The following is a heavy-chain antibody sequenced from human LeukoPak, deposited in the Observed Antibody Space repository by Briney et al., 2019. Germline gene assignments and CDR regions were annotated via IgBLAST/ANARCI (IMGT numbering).Heavy chain of an antibody. D-gene: IGHD1/OR15-1a*01. V-gene: IGHV3-74*01. CDR2: IKSDGSMT. CDR1: GFTFSAHW. CDR3: VRQGTDGDFDY. J-gene: IGHJ4*02. Sequence: GGSLRLSCVASGFTFSAHWVHWVRQAPGKGLVWVSRIKSDGSMTNYADSVKGRFTISRDNAKNTLYLQMNSLRAEDTAVYYCVRQGTDGDFDYWGQGTLVTVSS.